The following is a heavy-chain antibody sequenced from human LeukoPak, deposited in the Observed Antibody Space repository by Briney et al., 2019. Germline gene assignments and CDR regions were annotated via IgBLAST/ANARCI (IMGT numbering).Heavy chain of an antibody. CDR1: GFIFSNAW. V-gene: IGHV3-15*01. D-gene: IGHD2-21*02. CDR2: IKRNTDGGTT. Sequence: GGSLRLSCAASGFIFSNAWMSWVRRAPGKGLEWVARIKRNTDGGTTDYAAPVNGRFTISRDDSENTVYLQMNSLKIEDTAVYYCSGHMTSAEYWGQGTLVTVSS. J-gene: IGHJ4*02. CDR3: SGHMTSAEY.